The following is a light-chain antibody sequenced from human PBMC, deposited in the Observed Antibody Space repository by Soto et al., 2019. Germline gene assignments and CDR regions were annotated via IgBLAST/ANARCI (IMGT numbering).Light chain of an antibody. CDR3: AAWDDSLNRYV. V-gene: IGLV1-44*01. CDR2: SNN. Sequence: QSVLTQPPSASGTPGQRVTISCSGSSSNLGSNTVNWYQQLPGTAPKLLIYSNNQRPSGVPDRFSGSKSGTSASLAISGLQSEDEGDYYCAAWDDSLNRYVFGTGTKVTVL. J-gene: IGLJ1*01. CDR1: SSNLGSNT.